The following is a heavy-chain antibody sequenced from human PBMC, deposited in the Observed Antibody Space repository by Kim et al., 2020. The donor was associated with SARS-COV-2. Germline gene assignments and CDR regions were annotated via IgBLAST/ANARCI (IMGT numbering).Heavy chain of an antibody. CDR1: GFTFSSYA. V-gene: IGHV3-30*04. J-gene: IGHJ6*02. CDR3: ARGGSGWSRVSKSYYYYGMDV. CDR2: ISYDGSNK. D-gene: IGHD6-19*01. Sequence: GGSLRLSCAASGFTFSSYAMHWVRQAPGKGLEWVAVISYDGSNKYYADSVKGRFTISRDNSKNTLYLQMNSLRAEDTAVYYCARGGSGWSRVSKSYYYYGMDVWGQGTTVTVSS.